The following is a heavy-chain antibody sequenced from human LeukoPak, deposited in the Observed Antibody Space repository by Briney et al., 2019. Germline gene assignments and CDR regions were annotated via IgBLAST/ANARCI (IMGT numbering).Heavy chain of an antibody. CDR2: IRYAGSNK. CDR3: AKDAAPYSNNSPNWFDP. J-gene: IGHJ5*02. V-gene: IGHV3-30*02. Sequence: GRSLRLSCAASGFTFSAYGMHWVRQAPGKGLKWGAVIRYAGSNKYYADSVNGRFTISRDNAKNTLYQQMNSLRVEDTAVYYCAKDAAPYSNNSPNWFDPWGQGTLVTVSS. CDR1: GFTFSAYG. D-gene: IGHD4-11*01.